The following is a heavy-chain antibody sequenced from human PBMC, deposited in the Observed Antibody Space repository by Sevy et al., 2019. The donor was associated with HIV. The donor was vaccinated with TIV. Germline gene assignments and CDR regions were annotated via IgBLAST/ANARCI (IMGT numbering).Heavy chain of an antibody. CDR2: ISYDGSNK. Sequence: GGSLRLSCAASGFTFSSYGMHWVRQAPGKGLEWVAVISYDGSNKYYADSVKGRFTISRDNSKNTLYLQMNSLRTEDTAVYYCAKDMKYYFDSSAYYGAFDYWGKGTLVTVSS. D-gene: IGHD3-22*01. V-gene: IGHV3-30*18. CDR1: GFTFSSYG. J-gene: IGHJ4*02. CDR3: AKDMKYYFDSSAYYGAFDY.